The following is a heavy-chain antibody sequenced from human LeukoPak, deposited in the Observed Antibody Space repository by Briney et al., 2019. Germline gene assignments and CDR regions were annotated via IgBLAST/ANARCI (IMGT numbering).Heavy chain of an antibody. CDR2: IYYSGST. J-gene: IGHJ4*02. D-gene: IGHD6-19*01. CDR1: GGSISSYY. CDR3: ATYSSGWYSNYFDY. Sequence: PSETLSLTCTVSGGSISSYYWSWIRQPPGKGLEWIGYIYYSGSTNYNPSLKSRVTISLDTSKNQFSLKLSSVTAADTAVYYCATYSSGWYSNYFDYWGQGTLVTVSS. V-gene: IGHV4-59*01.